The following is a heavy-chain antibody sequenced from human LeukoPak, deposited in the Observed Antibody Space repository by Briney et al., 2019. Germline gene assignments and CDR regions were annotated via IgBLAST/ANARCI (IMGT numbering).Heavy chain of an antibody. V-gene: IGHV1-2*02. CDR3: APATMTFDY. CDR1: GYSFIDYY. Sequence: ASVKVSCKASGYSFIDYYMHWVRQAPGQGLEWMGWINPKSGGTNYAQKFQDRVTMTTDTSISTAYMGLSRLTSDDTAVYYCAPATMTFDYWGQGTLVTVSS. D-gene: IGHD5-24*01. CDR2: INPKSGGT. J-gene: IGHJ4*02.